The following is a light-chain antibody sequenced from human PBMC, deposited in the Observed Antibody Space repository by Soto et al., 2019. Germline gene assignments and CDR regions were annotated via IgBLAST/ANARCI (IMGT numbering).Light chain of an antibody. J-gene: IGKJ1*01. CDR2: DAS. CDR3: QQYNSWT. V-gene: IGKV1-5*01. CDR1: QSISYW. Sequence: DSQLTQSPSTLSASVGDRVTITCRASQSISYWLAWYQQKPGKAPKVLIYDASYLESGVPSRFSGSGSGTEFTLTISSLQPDDFATYYCQQYNSWTFGQGTKVEIK.